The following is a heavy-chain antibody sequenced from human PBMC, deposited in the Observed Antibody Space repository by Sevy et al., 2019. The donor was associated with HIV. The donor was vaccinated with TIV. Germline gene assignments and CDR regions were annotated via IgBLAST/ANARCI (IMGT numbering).Heavy chain of an antibody. V-gene: IGHV3-23*01. CDR3: AKAGVRVGGTFDLFYFDY. Sequence: GGSLRFSCAASGFTFSTYAMSWVRQAPGKGLEWVSGISGSGVTTYYADSVKGRFTISRDNSKNTLYLQMNSLTAEDTAVYYCAKAGVRVGGTFDLFYFDYWGQGTLVTVSS. CDR1: GFTFSTYA. CDR2: ISGSGVTT. J-gene: IGHJ4*02. D-gene: IGHD6-19*01.